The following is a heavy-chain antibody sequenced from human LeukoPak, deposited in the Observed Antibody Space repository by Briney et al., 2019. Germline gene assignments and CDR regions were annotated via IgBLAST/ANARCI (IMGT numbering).Heavy chain of an antibody. CDR2: ISSTGAGT. J-gene: IGHJ4*02. D-gene: IGHD2-2*01. CDR1: GFTFDSYA. CDR3: ARDSHCSSTSCYFYTY. Sequence: GGSLRLSCAASGFTFDSYAMSWVRQAPGKGLEWVSAISSTGAGTYYADSVKGRFTISRDNAKNSLYLQMNSLRAEDTAVYYCARDSHCSSTSCYFYTYWGQGTLVTVSS. V-gene: IGHV3-23*01.